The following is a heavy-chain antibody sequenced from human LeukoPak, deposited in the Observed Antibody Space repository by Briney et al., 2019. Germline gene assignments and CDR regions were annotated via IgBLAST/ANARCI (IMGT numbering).Heavy chain of an antibody. V-gene: IGHV3-74*01. J-gene: IGHJ3*02. CDR1: GFTFSNYW. Sequence: GGSLRLSCAASGFTFSNYWMHWVRQAPGKGLVWVSRINSDGSSPSYADSVKGRFTISRDNAKNTLYLQMNSLRAEDTAVYYCARRGAVTYAFDIWGQGTMVTVSS. CDR2: INSDGSSP. CDR3: ARRGAVTYAFDI. D-gene: IGHD4-17*01.